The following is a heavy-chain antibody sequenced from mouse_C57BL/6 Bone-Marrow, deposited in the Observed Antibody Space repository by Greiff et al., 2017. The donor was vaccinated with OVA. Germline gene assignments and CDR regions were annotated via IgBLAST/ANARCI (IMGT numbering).Heavy chain of an antibody. J-gene: IGHJ4*01. V-gene: IGHV14-4*01. CDR2: IDPENGDT. D-gene: IGHD1-1*01. Sequence: EVQLQQSGAELVRPGASVKLSCTASGFNIKDDYMHWVKQRPEQGLEWIGWIDPENGDTEYASKFQGKATRTADTSSNTAYLQLSSLTSEDTAVYYCTSYYYGSSFYAMDYWGQGTSVTVSS. CDR1: GFNIKDDY. CDR3: TSYYYGSSFYAMDY.